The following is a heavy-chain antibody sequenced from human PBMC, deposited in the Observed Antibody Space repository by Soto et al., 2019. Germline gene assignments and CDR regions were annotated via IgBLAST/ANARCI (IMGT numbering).Heavy chain of an antibody. CDR1: GFTFSSYA. D-gene: IGHD6-19*01. Sequence: PGGSLRLSCAASGFTFSSYAMSWVRQAPGKGLEWVSAISGSGGSTYYADSVKGRFTISRDNSKNTLYLQMNSLRAEDTAVYYCARGMWGRSGWNFDYWGQGTLVTVSS. CDR3: ARGMWGRSGWNFDY. V-gene: IGHV3-23*01. J-gene: IGHJ4*02. CDR2: ISGSGGST.